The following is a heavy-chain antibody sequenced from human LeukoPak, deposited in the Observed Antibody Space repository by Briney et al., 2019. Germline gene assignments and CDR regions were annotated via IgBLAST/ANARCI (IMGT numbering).Heavy chain of an antibody. V-gene: IGHV1-69*05. Sequence: ASVKVSCKASGGTFSSYAISWVRQAPGQGLEWMGGIIPIFGTANYAQKFQGRVTITTDESTSTAYMELSSLRSEDTAVYYCARGIAVAPYYYYYYMDVWGKGTTVTVSS. D-gene: IGHD6-19*01. CDR3: ARGIAVAPYYYYYYMDV. CDR1: GGTFSSYA. J-gene: IGHJ6*03. CDR2: IIPIFGTA.